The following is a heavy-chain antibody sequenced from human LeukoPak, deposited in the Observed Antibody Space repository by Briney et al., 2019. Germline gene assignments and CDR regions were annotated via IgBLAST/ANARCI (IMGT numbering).Heavy chain of an antibody. J-gene: IGHJ3*02. Sequence: GASVKVSCKASGYTFTSYAMHWGRQAPGQRREWMGWINAGNGNTKYSQEFQGRVTITRDTSASIAHMELSSLRSEDMAVYYCARDSGPSAFDIWGQGTMVTVSS. V-gene: IGHV1-3*03. CDR2: INAGNGNT. CDR1: GYTFTSYA. D-gene: IGHD3-10*01. CDR3: ARDSGPSAFDI.